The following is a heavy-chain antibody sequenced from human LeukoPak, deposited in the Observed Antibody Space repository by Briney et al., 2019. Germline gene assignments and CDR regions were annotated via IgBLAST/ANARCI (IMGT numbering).Heavy chain of an antibody. V-gene: IGHV3-23*01. CDR1: GFTFSIYA. CDR3: AKDWTTSDY. J-gene: IGHJ4*02. Sequence: PGGSLRLSCAPSGFTFSIYAMSWVPQAPGKGLEWVSAISGSGGSAYYADSVKGRFTISRDNSKNTLYLQMNSLRAEDTAVYYCAKDWTTSDYWGQGTLVTVSS. D-gene: IGHD4-17*01. CDR2: ISGSGGSA.